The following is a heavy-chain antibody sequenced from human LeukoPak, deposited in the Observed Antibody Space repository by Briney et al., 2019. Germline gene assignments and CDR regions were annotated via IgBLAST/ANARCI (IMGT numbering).Heavy chain of an antibody. CDR2: INHSGST. CDR3: ARRNVLLWFGHDY. D-gene: IGHD3-10*01. J-gene: IGHJ4*02. V-gene: IGHV4-34*01. Sequence: PSETLSLTCAVYGGSFSGYYWSWIRQPPGKGLEWIGEINHSGSTNYNPSLKSRVTISVDTSKNQFSLKLSSVTAADTAVYYCARRNVLLWFGHDYWGQGTLVTVSS. CDR1: GGSFSGYY.